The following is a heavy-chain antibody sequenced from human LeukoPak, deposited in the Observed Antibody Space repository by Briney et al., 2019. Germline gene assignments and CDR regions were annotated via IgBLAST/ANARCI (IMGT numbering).Heavy chain of an antibody. Sequence: GGSVRLSCAASGFTFNTFLMSWVRQTPGKGLEWVANIKEDGTKKYYVDSVKGRFTISRDNAKNSRYLQMNSLRAEDTAVYYCARDSSGYQWGQGTLVTVSS. V-gene: IGHV3-7*01. CDR3: ARDSSGYQ. J-gene: IGHJ4*02. CDR2: IKEDGTKK. CDR1: GFTFNTFL. D-gene: IGHD3-22*01.